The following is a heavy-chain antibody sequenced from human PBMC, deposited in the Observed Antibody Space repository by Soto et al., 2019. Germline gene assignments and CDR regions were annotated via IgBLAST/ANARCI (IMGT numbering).Heavy chain of an antibody. D-gene: IGHD6-19*01. CDR1: GDSISSPKW. J-gene: IGHJ3*01. CDR3: AYSPGWYRHDL. V-gene: IGHV4-4*02. Sequence: QVQLQESGPGLVKPSGTLSLTCAVSGDSISSPKWWTWVRQPPGKGLEWIGDMLHSGTTNYNPSLKSRVTISVDKSNNQFSLNLYSVTAADTAVYYCAYSPGWYRHDLWGPGTLVIVSS. CDR2: MLHSGTT.